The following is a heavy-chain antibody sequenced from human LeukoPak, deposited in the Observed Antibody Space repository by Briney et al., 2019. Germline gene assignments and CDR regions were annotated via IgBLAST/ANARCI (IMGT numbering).Heavy chain of an antibody. CDR3: ARTYYDILTGYS. Sequence: ASVKVSCKASGYTFSSDVISWVRPAPGQGLKWMGWINPNSGGTNYAQKFQGRVTMTRDTSISTAYMELSRLRSDDTAVYYCARTYYDILTGYSWGQGTLVTVSS. CDR1: GYTFSSDV. J-gene: IGHJ5*02. V-gene: IGHV1-2*02. D-gene: IGHD3-9*01. CDR2: INPNSGGT.